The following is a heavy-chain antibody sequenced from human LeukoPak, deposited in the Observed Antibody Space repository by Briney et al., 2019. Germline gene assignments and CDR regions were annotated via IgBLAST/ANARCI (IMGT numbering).Heavy chain of an antibody. D-gene: IGHD6-19*01. J-gene: IGHJ4*02. Sequence: GGSLRLSCAASGFTFSSHAMHWVRQAPGKGLEWVSAINSGGTTYYADSVKGRFTISRDNSKDTLYLQMNSLGAEDTAVYYCAKGKTGAGTGGHNFDYWGQGTLVTVSS. CDR2: INSGGTT. CDR3: AKGKTGAGTGGHNFDY. V-gene: IGHV3-23*01. CDR1: GFTFSSHA.